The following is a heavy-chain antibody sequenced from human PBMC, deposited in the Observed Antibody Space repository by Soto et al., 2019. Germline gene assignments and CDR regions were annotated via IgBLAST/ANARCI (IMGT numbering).Heavy chain of an antibody. CDR3: IKGIEYNCSGGGPDDYYEMDV. Sequence: EVQLVESGGGLAQPGRSLRLSCAASGFAFEGYAMHWVRQAPGKGLEWVSSIRWNSGWVDYADSVKGRFTISRDNGKNSLYLQMNSLRVEDTAFYHCIKGIEYNCSGGGPDDYYEMDVWGKGTTVTVSS. V-gene: IGHV3-9*01. J-gene: IGHJ6*04. D-gene: IGHD6-6*01. CDR2: IRWNSGWV. CDR1: GFAFEGYA.